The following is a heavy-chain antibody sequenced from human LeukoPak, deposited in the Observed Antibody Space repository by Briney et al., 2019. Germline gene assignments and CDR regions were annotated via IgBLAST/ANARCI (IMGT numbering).Heavy chain of an antibody. CDR3: ATSPGIAAAGTESDY. CDR2: IWYDGSNK. Sequence: GGSLRLSGAASGFTFSSYGMHWVRQAPGKGLEWVAVIWYDGSNKYYADSVRGRFTISRDNSKNTLYLQMNSLRAEDTAVYYCATSPGIAAAGTESDYWGQGTLVTVSS. J-gene: IGHJ4*02. CDR1: GFTFSSYG. V-gene: IGHV3-33*01. D-gene: IGHD6-13*01.